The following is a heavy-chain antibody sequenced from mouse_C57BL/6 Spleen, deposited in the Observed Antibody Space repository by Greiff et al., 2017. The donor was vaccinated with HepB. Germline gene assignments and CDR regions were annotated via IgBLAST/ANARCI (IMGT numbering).Heavy chain of an antibody. D-gene: IGHD1-2*01. V-gene: IGHV5-9-1*02. Sequence: EVKLMESGEGLVKPGGSLKLSCAASGFTFSSYAMSWVRQTPEKRLEWVAYISSGGDYIYYADTVKGRFTISRDNARNTLYLQMSSLKSEDTAMYYCTRGDFIYAMDYWGQGTSVTVSS. CDR1: GFTFSSYA. CDR3: TRGDFIYAMDY. J-gene: IGHJ4*01. CDR2: ISSGGDYI.